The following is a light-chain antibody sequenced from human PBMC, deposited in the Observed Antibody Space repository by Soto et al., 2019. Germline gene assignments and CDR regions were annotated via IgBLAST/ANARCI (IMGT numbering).Light chain of an antibody. CDR3: QQSYSSPQT. CDR2: AAS. Sequence: DIQMTQSPSSLSASVEDRVTITCRASQSISTYLNWYQQKPGKAPKLLMYAASSLQSGVPSRFSGSGSGTDFTLTISSLQPEDFATYYCQQSYSSPQTFGQGTKVDIK. V-gene: IGKV1-39*01. CDR1: QSISTY. J-gene: IGKJ1*01.